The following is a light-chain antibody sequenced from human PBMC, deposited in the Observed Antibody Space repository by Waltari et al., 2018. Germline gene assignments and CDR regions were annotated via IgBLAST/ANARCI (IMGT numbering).Light chain of an antibody. CDR1: SSDVGGYNY. CDR3: SSYAGSNHLV. Sequence: QSALTQPPSASGSPGQSVTISCTGTSSDVGGYNYVSWYQHHQGKAPQLMVYEVNKRPSGVPDRFSGSKSGNTASLTVSGLQAEDESDYYCSSYAGSNHLVFGGGTKLTVL. CDR2: EVN. V-gene: IGLV2-8*01. J-gene: IGLJ3*02.